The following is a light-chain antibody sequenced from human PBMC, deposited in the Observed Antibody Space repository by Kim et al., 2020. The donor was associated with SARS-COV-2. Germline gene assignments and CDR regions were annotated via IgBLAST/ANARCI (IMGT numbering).Light chain of an antibody. V-gene: IGLV1-40*01. CDR1: SSNTGADYD. J-gene: IGLJ3*02. CDR3: QSYDNSLRGWV. CDR2: RNS. Sequence: QSVLTQPPSVSGAPGQRVTISYTGSSSNTGADYDVHWYQHLAGTGPKLLIYRNSNRPSGVPDRFSGSKSGTSASLAITGLQAEDEADYYCQSYDNSLRGWVFGGGTQLTVL.